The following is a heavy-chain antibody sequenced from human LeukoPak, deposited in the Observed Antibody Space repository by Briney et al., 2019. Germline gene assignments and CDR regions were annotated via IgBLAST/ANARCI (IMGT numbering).Heavy chain of an antibody. V-gene: IGHV4-39*01. CDR2: IYYSGNT. CDR3: ARVRGPDGWFAP. CDR1: GGSVDRSSYY. J-gene: IGHJ5*02. Sequence: SETLSLTCTVSGGSVDRSSYYWGWIRQPPGKGLEWIGSIYYSGNTYYNSSLKSRITISVNTTKNQVALKLSSVTAADTAVYYCARVRGPDGWFAPWGQGTLVSVSS.